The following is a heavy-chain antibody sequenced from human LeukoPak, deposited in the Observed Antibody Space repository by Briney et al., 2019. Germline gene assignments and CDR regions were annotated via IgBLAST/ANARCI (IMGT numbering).Heavy chain of an antibody. CDR2: IGDSGDGT. CDR3: ARASRYCSGGSCYSGFDY. Sequence: HPGGSLRLSCAASGFTFSSYGMSWVRQAPGKGLEWLSAIGDSGDGTYYADSVKGRFSISRDNSKNTLYLQMNSLRAEDTAVYYCARASRYCSGGSCYSGFDYWGQGTLVTVSS. V-gene: IGHV3-23*01. D-gene: IGHD2-15*01. J-gene: IGHJ4*02. CDR1: GFTFSSYG.